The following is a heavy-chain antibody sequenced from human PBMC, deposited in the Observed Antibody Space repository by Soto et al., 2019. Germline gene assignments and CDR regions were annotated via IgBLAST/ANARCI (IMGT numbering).Heavy chain of an antibody. J-gene: IGHJ6*02. Sequence: PGGSLRLSCAASGFTVSSNYMSWVRQAPGKGLEWVSVIYSGGSTYYADSVKGRFTISRDNSKNTLYLQMNSLRAEDTAVYYCARTPNSSGWYEGYYYGMDFWGQGTTVTVSS. CDR3: ARTPNSSGWYEGYYYGMDF. V-gene: IGHV3-53*01. CDR2: IYSGGST. CDR1: GFTVSSNY. D-gene: IGHD6-19*01.